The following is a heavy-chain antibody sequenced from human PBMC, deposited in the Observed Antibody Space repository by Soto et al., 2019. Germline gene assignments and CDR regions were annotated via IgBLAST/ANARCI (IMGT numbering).Heavy chain of an antibody. Sequence: ASVKVSCKASGYTFTSYGIHWVRQAPGQRLEWMGWINAANGDTKYSPKFQGRVTITRDTSASTAYMELSSLRSEDTAVYYCVRMHVSETAIDWFDPWGQGILVTVFS. CDR1: GYTFTSYG. J-gene: IGHJ5*02. D-gene: IGHD2-21*02. CDR3: VRMHVSETAIDWFDP. CDR2: INAANGDT. V-gene: IGHV1-3*01.